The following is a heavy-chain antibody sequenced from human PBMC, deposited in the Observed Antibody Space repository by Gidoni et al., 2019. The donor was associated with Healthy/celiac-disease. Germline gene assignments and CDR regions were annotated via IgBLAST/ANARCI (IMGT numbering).Heavy chain of an antibody. V-gene: IGHV3-33*01. J-gene: IGHJ6*02. CDR2: IWYDGSKK. D-gene: IGHD3-10*01. Sequence: QVQLVESGGGVVQPGRSLRLSCAASGFTFSSYGMHWVRQAPGKWLGWVAGIWYDGSKKYYADSVKGRFTISRDNSKNTLYLQMNSLRAEDTAVYYCARDRGGDGHYGMDVWGQGTPVTVSS. CDR3: ARDRGGDGHYGMDV. CDR1: GFTFSSYG.